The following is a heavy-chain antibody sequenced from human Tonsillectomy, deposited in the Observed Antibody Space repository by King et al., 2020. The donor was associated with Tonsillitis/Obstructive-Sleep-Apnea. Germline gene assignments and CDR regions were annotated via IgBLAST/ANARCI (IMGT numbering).Heavy chain of an antibody. CDR2: ISHTGST. J-gene: IGHJ4*02. CDR1: RTYFSSSHYY. D-gene: IGHD3-3*01. CDR3: ARITVFGVDHDY. V-gene: IGHV4-39*01. Sequence: QLQESGPGLVKPSATLSLTCTVSRTYFSSSHYYWGWIRQPPGKGLEWIASISHTGSTFYNPSLKSRVTISVDTSENQLLLRLSSVTAADTAMYYCARITVFGVDHDYWGQGTLVTVAS.